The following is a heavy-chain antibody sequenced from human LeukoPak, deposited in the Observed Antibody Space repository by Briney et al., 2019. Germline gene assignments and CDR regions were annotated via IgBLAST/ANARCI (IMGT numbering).Heavy chain of an antibody. Sequence: GGSLRLSCAASGFTVNSNYMSWVRQAPGKGLECVSVIYSGGTTYYADSVKGRFTISRHNSKNTLYLRMDSLRPEDTAVYYCARDLGYCSGGSCYSMAYWGQGTLVTVSS. D-gene: IGHD2-15*01. CDR2: IYSGGTT. V-gene: IGHV3-53*04. J-gene: IGHJ4*02. CDR1: GFTVNSNY. CDR3: ARDLGYCSGGSCYSMAY.